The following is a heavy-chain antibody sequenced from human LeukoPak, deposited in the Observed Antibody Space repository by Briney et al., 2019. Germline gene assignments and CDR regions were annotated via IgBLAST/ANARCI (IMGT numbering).Heavy chain of an antibody. Sequence: PGGSLRLSCAVSGFTFSSYNMNWVRQAPGKGLEWVSCITSSSRDIYYADSVKGRFTISRDNAKSSLYLQMNSLRAEDTAVYYCARDPYSGSYGDYYYYYMDVWGKGTTVTISS. CDR1: GFTFSSYN. CDR3: ARDPYSGSYGDYYYYYMDV. J-gene: IGHJ6*03. CDR2: ITSSSRDI. D-gene: IGHD1-26*01. V-gene: IGHV3-21*01.